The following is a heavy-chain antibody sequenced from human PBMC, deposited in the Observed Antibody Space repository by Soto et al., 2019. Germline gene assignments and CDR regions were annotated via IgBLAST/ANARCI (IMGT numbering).Heavy chain of an antibody. CDR3: ARLVGYSYGRGDY. CDR2: IYHSGST. J-gene: IGHJ4*02. D-gene: IGHD5-18*01. CDR1: GVSISSYSYY. Sequence: SETLSLTCSVSGVSISSYSYYWGWIRQTPGRRLEWIGSIYHSGSTEYNPSLRSRLTMSVDTSKNQFSLKLNSVTAADTAVYFCARLVGYSYGRGDYWGRGTLVTVSS. V-gene: IGHV4-39*01.